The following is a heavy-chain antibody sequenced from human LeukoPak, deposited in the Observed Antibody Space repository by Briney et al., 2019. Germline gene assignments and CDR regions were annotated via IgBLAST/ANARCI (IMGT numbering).Heavy chain of an antibody. V-gene: IGHV3-64D*06. CDR3: VKEEQQLDPYYFDY. D-gene: IGHD6-13*01. CDR2: ISSNGGST. CDR1: GFTFSSYA. J-gene: IGHJ4*02. Sequence: PGGPLRLSCSASGFTFSSYAMHWVRQAPGKGLEYVSAISSNGGSTYYADSVKGRFTISRDNSKNTLYLQMSSLRAEDTAVYYCVKEEQQLDPYYFDYWGQGTLVTVSS.